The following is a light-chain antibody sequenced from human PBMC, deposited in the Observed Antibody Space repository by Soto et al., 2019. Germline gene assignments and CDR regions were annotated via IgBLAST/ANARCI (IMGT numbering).Light chain of an antibody. CDR2: GAS. V-gene: IGKV3-15*01. CDR3: QQYGDCPLT. J-gene: IGKJ4*01. Sequence: EIVMTQSPATLSVSPGERATLSCRAGQSVSNRYLAWYQQKPGQAPRLPIYGASTRATGIPARFSGSGSGTEFTLTISSLQSEDFAVYYCQQYGDCPLTFGGGTKVDIK. CDR1: QSVSNRY.